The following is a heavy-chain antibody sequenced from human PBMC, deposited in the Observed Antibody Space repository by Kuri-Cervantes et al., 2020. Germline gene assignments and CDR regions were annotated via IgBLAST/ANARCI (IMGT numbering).Heavy chain of an antibody. V-gene: IGHV3-30*02. J-gene: IGHJ4*02. CDR1: GFTFSGYG. CDR3: AKDRVGGYSSGLDY. CDR2: IWFDGSNK. Sequence: GESLKISCAASGFTFSGYGMHWVRQAPGKGLEWVAVIWFDGSNKYYADSVKGRFTISRDNSKNTLYLQMNSLRAEDTAVYYCAKDRVGGYSSGLDYWGQGTLVTVSS. D-gene: IGHD6-19*01.